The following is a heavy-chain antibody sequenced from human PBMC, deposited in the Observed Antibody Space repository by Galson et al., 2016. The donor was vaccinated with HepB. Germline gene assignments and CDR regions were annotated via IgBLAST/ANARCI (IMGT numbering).Heavy chain of an antibody. CDR3: AREFGDILVVPAT. CDR1: GYTFTSYD. V-gene: IGHV1-8*01. D-gene: IGHD2-2*01. CDR2: MTPISGGT. Sequence: SVKVSCKASGYTFTSYDINWVRQAPGKGLEWMGWMTPISGGTGYAQKFQGRLTMTRDTSISTAYMELSSLTSDDTAVYYCAREFGDILVVPATWGQGTLVTVSP. J-gene: IGHJ5*02.